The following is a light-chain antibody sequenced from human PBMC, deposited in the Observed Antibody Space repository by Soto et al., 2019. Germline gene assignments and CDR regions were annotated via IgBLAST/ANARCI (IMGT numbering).Light chain of an antibody. Sequence: DIQMTQSLSCLSASVGDRVTITCRASQAIRNDLGWYQHKPGIAPQRLIYAASTLQSGVPSRFGGSGSGTEFTLTISSLQPEDFATYYCLQHNTYPLTFGGGTKAEIK. J-gene: IGKJ4*01. CDR3: LQHNTYPLT. V-gene: IGKV1-17*01. CDR1: QAIRND. CDR2: AAS.